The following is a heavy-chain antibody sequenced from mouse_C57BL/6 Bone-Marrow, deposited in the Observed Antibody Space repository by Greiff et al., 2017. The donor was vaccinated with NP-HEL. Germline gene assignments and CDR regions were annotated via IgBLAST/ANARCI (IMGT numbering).Heavy chain of an antibody. Sequence: QVQLQQSGPELVKPGASVKISCKASGYAFSSSWMNWVKQRPGKGLEWIGRIYPGDGDTNYNGKFKGKATLTADKSSSTVYFCARLPIYYYGSKGFAYWGQGTLVTVSA. D-gene: IGHD1-1*01. CDR2: IYPGDGDT. CDR3: Y. CDR1: GYAFSSSW. V-gene: IGHV1-82*01. J-gene: IGHJ3*01.